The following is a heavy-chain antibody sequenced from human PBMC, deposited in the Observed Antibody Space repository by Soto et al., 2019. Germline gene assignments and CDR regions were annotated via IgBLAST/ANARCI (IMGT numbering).Heavy chain of an antibody. CDR2: ISGSGGST. Sequence: GESLKISCAASGFTFSSYAMSWVRQAPGKGLEWVSAISGSGGSTYYADSVKGRFTISRDNSKNTLYLQMNSLRAEDTAVYYCAKDVPGYLRPPNWFDPWGQGTLVTVSS. CDR3: AKDVPGYLRPPNWFDP. D-gene: IGHD5-18*01. J-gene: IGHJ5*02. V-gene: IGHV3-23*01. CDR1: GFTFSSYA.